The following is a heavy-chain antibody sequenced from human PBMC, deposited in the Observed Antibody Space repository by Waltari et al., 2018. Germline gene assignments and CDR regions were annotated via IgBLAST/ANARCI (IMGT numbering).Heavy chain of an antibody. J-gene: IGHJ4*02. CDR3: AALGAARPSDY. D-gene: IGHD6-6*01. CDR1: GFTFSSYG. CDR2: IWYDGSNK. Sequence: QVQLVESGGGVVQPGRSLRLSCAASGFTFSSYGMHWVRQAPGKGLEWVAVIWYDGSNKYYADSVKGRFTISRDNSKNTLYLQMNSLRAEDTAMYYCAALGAARPSDYWGQGTLVTVSS. V-gene: IGHV3-33*08.